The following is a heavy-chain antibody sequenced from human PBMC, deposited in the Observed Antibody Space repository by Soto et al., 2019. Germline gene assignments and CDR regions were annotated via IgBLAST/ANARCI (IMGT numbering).Heavy chain of an antibody. J-gene: IGHJ4*02. CDR1: GFTFSSYG. Sequence: GGSLRLSCAASGFTFSSYGMHWVRQAPGKGLEWVAVIWYDGSNKYYADSVKGRFTISRDNSKNTLYLQMNSLRAEDTAVYYCARVGYCSGGSCYQSPNFDYWGQGTLVTVSS. CDR2: IWYDGSNK. V-gene: IGHV3-33*01. CDR3: ARVGYCSGGSCYQSPNFDY. D-gene: IGHD2-15*01.